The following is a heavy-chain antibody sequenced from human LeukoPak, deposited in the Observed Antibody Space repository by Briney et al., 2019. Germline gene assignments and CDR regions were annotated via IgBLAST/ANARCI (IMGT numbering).Heavy chain of an antibody. J-gene: IGHJ4*02. CDR3: ASAGYYYDSSAYYPDY. CDR2: ISSSSSTI. CDR1: GFTFSSYS. D-gene: IGHD3-22*01. Sequence: PGGSLRPSCAASGFTFSSYSMNWVRQAPGKGLEWVSYISSSSSTIYYADSVKGRFTISRDNAKNSLYLQMNSLRAEDTAVYYCASAGYYYDSSAYYPDYWGQGTLVTVSS. V-gene: IGHV3-48*01.